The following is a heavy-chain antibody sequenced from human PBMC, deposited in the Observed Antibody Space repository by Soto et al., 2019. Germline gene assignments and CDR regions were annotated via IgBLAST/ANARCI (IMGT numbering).Heavy chain of an antibody. Sequence: EVQLVESGGGLVQPGRSLRLSCAASGFTFDDYAMHWVQQAPGKGLEWVSGISWNSGSIGYADSVKGRFTISRDNAKNSLYLQMNSLRAEDTALYYCAKDLNPHYYDSSGYPDYWGQGTLVTVSS. J-gene: IGHJ4*02. CDR2: ISWNSGSI. V-gene: IGHV3-9*01. CDR1: GFTFDDYA. CDR3: AKDLNPHYYDSSGYPDY. D-gene: IGHD3-22*01.